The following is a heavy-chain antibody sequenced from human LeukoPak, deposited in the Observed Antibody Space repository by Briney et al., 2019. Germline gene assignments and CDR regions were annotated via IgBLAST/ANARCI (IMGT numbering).Heavy chain of an antibody. CDR1: GYSISSGYY. J-gene: IGHJ3*02. Sequence: SETLSLTCTVSGYSISSGYYWGWIWQPPGKGLEWIGSIYHSGSTYYNPSLKSRITISVDTSKNQFSLKLSSVTAADTAVYYCAREPYYYDSSGYRNDAFDIWGQGTMVTVSS. CDR3: AREPYYYDSSGYRNDAFDI. CDR2: IYHSGST. V-gene: IGHV4-38-2*02. D-gene: IGHD3-22*01.